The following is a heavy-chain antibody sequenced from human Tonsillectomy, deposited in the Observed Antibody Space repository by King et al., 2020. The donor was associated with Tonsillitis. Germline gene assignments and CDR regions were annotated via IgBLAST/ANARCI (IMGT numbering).Heavy chain of an antibody. Sequence: QLQESGPGLVKPSETLSLTCTVSGGSISSPNYYWGWIRQPPGKGLEWIGTLYYSGATFYNPSLKSRVTISLDTSKNQFSLKLSSVTAADTAFYYCARFSVGTVYGYVDIWGRGTLVTVSS. CDR1: GGSISSPNYY. CDR2: LYYSGAT. J-gene: IGHJ2*01. V-gene: IGHV4-39*07. D-gene: IGHD1-14*01. CDR3: ARFSVGTVYGYVDI.